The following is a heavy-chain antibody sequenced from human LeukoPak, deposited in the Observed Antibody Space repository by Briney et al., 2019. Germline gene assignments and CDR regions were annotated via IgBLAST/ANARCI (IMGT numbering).Heavy chain of an antibody. CDR1: GGTFSSYA. CDR2: INPNSGGT. J-gene: IGHJ3*01. CDR3: ARDPPGSATSRQVFDV. D-gene: IGHD4-11*01. V-gene: IGHV1-2*02. Sequence: ASVKVSCKASGGTFSSYAISWVRQAPGQGLEWMGWINPNSGGTSYAQRFQGTVTMTRDTSISTAYMELSRLRSDDTAVYYCARDPPGSATSRQVFDVWGQGTMVTVSP.